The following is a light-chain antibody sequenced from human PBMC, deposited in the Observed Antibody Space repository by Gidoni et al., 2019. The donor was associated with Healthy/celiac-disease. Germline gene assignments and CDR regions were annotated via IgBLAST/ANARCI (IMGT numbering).Light chain of an antibody. CDR3: CSYAGSSTPVV. CDR1: SSDVGSYNL. CDR2: EGS. V-gene: IGLV2-23*01. J-gene: IGLJ2*01. Sequence: QSALTQPASMSGSPGQSITISCTGTSSDVGSYNLVSWYPQHPGKAPNLMIYEGSKRPSGVSNRFSGSKSGNTASLTISGLQAEDEADYYCCSYAGSSTPVVFGGGTKLTVL.